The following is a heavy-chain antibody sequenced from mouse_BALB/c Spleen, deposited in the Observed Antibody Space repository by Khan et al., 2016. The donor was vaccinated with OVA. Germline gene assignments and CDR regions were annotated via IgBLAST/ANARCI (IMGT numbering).Heavy chain of an antibody. CDR3: AREEALYYFDY. J-gene: IGHJ2*01. CDR2: IYPGTDNT. V-gene: IGHV1-76*01. D-gene: IGHD3-2*02. Sequence: QVQLKESGAELVRPGTSVKLSCKTSGYIFTSYWIHWVKQRSGQGLEWIARIYPGTDNTYYNENFKDKATLTADKSSSTVNLQLSSLKSEDSVVFFCAREEALYYFDYWGQGTTLTVSS. CDR1: GYIFTSYW.